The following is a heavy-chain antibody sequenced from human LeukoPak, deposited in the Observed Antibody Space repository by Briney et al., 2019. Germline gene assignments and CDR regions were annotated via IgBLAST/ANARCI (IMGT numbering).Heavy chain of an antibody. Sequence: GGSLRLSCAASGFTFTSYGMSWVRQAPGKGLEWVSSITGSVGSTYYADSVKGRFTISRDNAKNSLYLQMNSLRAEDTAVYYCARALGGYDYYYWGQGTLVTVSS. CDR3: ARALGGYDYYY. D-gene: IGHD5-12*01. CDR1: GFTFTSYG. J-gene: IGHJ4*02. V-gene: IGHV3-23*01. CDR2: ITGSVGST.